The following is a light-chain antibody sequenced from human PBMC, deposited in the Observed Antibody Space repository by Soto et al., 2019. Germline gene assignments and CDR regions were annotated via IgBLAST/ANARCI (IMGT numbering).Light chain of an antibody. J-gene: IGLJ1*01. CDR1: SSDVGAHNF. CDR3: SSYAGSNNYV. Sequence: QSALTQPPSPPGSPGQSVTLSCTGTSSDVGAHNFVSWHQQHPGKAPKLMIYEVSKRPSGVPDRFSGSKSGNTASLTVSGLQAEDEADYYCSSYAGSNNYVFGTGTKVTVL. CDR2: EVS. V-gene: IGLV2-8*01.